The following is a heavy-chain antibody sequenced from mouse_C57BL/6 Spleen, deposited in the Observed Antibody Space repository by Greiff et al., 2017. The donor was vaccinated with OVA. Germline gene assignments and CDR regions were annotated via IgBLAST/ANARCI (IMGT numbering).Heavy chain of an antibody. Sequence: EVQVVESGGGLVKPGGSLKLSCAASGFTFSDYGMHWVRQAPEKGLEWVAYISSGSSTIYYADTVKGRFTISRDNAKNTLFLQMTSLRSEDTAMYYCARTTTVAYYFDYWGQGTTLTVSS. V-gene: IGHV5-17*01. CDR3: ARTTTVAYYFDY. D-gene: IGHD1-1*01. CDR2: ISSGSSTI. J-gene: IGHJ2*01. CDR1: GFTFSDYG.